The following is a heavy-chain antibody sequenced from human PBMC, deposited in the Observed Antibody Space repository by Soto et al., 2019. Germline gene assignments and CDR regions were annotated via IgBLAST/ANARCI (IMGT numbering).Heavy chain of an antibody. D-gene: IGHD2-15*01. J-gene: IGHJ4*02. CDR3: ASTIYCSGGSCYRWYYFDY. CDR1: GFTFSSYS. Sequence: EVQLVESGGGLVQPGGSLRLSCAASGFTFSSYSMNWVRQAPGKGLEWVSYISSSSSTIYYADSVKGRFTISRDNAKNSLYLQMNGLRAEDTAVYYCASTIYCSGGSCYRWYYFDYWGQGTLVTVSS. CDR2: ISSSSSTI. V-gene: IGHV3-48*01.